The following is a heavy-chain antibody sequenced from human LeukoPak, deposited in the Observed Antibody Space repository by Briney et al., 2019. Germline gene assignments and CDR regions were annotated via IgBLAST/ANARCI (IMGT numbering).Heavy chain of an antibody. D-gene: IGHD2-2*01. CDR3: ARGYCSSTSCYVYFDY. J-gene: IGHJ4*02. V-gene: IGHV3-21*01. CDR2: ISSSSSYI. Sequence: GGSLRLSCAASGFTFSSYGMNWVRQAPGKGLEWVSSISSSSSYIYYADSVKGRFTISRDNAKNSLYLQMNSLRAEDTAVYYCARGYCSSTSCYVYFDYWGQGTLVTVSS. CDR1: GFTFSSYG.